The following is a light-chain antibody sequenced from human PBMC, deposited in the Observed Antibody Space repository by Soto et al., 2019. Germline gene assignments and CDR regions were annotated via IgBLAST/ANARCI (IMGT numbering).Light chain of an antibody. V-gene: IGLV2-18*02. Sequence: QSALTQPPSVSGSPGQSVTISCTGTSSDVGYYNRASWYQQPPGTAPKLMVFEVSNRPSGVPDRFSGSKSSNTASLTISGLQAEDEADYYCSSYTTRSTLVFGGGTKLTVL. CDR2: EVS. CDR3: SSYTTRSTLV. CDR1: SSDVGYYNR. J-gene: IGLJ2*01.